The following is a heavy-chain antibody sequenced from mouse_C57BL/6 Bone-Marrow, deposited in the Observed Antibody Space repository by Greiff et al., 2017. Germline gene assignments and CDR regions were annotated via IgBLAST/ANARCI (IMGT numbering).Heavy chain of an antibody. J-gene: IGHJ3*01. CDR1: GYTFTDYY. D-gene: IGHD2-2*01. CDR3: ARGGYYGYDGFAY. V-gene: IGHV1-26*01. Sequence: VQLQQSGPELVKPGASVKISCKASGYTFTDYYMNWVKQSHGKSLEWIGDINPNNGGTSYNQKFKGKATLTVDKSSSTAYMELRSLTSEDSAVYYCARGGYYGYDGFAYGGQGTLVTVSA. CDR2: INPNNGGT.